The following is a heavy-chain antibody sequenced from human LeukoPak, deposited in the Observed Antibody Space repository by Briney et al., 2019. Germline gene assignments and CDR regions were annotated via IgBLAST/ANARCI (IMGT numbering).Heavy chain of an antibody. D-gene: IGHD3-22*01. CDR1: GFTFSSYA. V-gene: IGHV3-30-3*01. Sequence: GRSLRLSCAASGFTFSSYAMHWVRQAPGKGLEWVAVISYDGGNKYYADSVKGRFTISRDNSKNTLYLQMNSLRAEDTAVYYCARDGAGYYDSSGYEYYYYGMDVWGQGTLVTVSS. CDR2: ISYDGGNK. J-gene: IGHJ6*02. CDR3: ARDGAGYYDSSGYEYYYYGMDV.